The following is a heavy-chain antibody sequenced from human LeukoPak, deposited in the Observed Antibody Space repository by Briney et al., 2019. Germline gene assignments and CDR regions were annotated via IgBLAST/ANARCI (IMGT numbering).Heavy chain of an antibody. CDR2: INPNSGGT. V-gene: IGHV1-2*02. Sequence: ASVKVSCKASGYTFTAYYMHWVRQAPGEGLEWMGWINPNSGGTNYAQKFQGRVTVTRDTSISTAYMELTRLRSDDTPVYYCASSKSGWYDYFDYWGQGTLVTVSS. J-gene: IGHJ4*02. D-gene: IGHD6-19*01. CDR3: ASSKSGWYDYFDY. CDR1: GYTFTAYY.